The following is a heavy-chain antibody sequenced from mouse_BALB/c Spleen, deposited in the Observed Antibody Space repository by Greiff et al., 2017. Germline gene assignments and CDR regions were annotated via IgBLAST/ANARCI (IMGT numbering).Heavy chain of an antibody. CDR1: GYSITSGYY. CDR2: ISYDGSN. CDR3: ATYYGSNYAMDD. V-gene: IGHV3-6*02. J-gene: IGHJ4*01. D-gene: IGHD1-1*01. Sequence: EVQLQESGPGLVKPSQSLSLTCSVTGYSITSGYYWNWIRQFPGNKLEWMGYISYDGSNNYNPSLKNRISITRDTSKNQFFLKLNSVTTEDTATYYCATYYGSNYAMDDWGQGTSVTVSS.